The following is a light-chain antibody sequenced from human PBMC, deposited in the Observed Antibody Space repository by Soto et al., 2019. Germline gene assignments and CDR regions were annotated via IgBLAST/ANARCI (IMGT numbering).Light chain of an antibody. CDR1: QGISSY. J-gene: IGKJ2*01. V-gene: IGKV1-9*01. CDR3: QQLNSYPYT. CDR2: VAS. Sequence: DIQLTQSPSFLSASVGDRVTITCRASQGISSYLAWYQQKPGKAPKFLIYVASTLLSGVPSRFSGSGSGTEFTLTIGSLQPEDFATYYCQQLNSYPYTFGQGTKLEIK.